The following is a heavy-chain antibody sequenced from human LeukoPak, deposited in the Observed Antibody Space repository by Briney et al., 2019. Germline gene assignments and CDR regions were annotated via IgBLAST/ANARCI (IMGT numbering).Heavy chain of an antibody. CDR1: GGTFSSYA. V-gene: IGHV1-69*04. J-gene: IGHJ4*02. D-gene: IGHD1-26*01. CDR2: IIPILGIA. CDR3: ATSGSYYRIDEIDY. Sequence: SVKVSCKASGGTFSSYAISWVRPAPGQGLEWMGRIIPILGIANYAQKFQGRVTITADKSTSTAYMELSSLRSEDTAVYYCATSGSYYRIDEIDYWGQGTLVTVSS.